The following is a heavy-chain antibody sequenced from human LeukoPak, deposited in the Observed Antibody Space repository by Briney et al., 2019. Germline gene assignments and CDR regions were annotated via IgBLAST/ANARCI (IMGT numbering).Heavy chain of an antibody. D-gene: IGHD3-22*01. Sequence: GGSLRLSCAASGFPFDDYGMSWVRQAPGKGLEWVSAISGSGGSTYYADSVKGRFTISRDNSKNTLYLQMNSLRAEDTAVYYCAKDYYDSSGLDAFDIWGQGTMVTVSS. CDR3: AKDYYDSSGLDAFDI. J-gene: IGHJ3*02. CDR2: ISGSGGST. CDR1: GFPFDDYG. V-gene: IGHV3-23*01.